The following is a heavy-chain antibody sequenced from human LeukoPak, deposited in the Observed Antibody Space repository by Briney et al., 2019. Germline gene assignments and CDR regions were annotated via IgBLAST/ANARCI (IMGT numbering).Heavy chain of an antibody. D-gene: IGHD5-18*01. J-gene: IGHJ4*02. Sequence: GGSLRLSCAASGFTFSSYSMNWVRQAPGKGLEWVSSVSSSSSYIYYADSVKGRFTISRDNAKNSLYLQMNSLRAEDTAVYYCARGGQLWPQYYFDYWGQGTLVTVSS. CDR1: GFTFSSYS. CDR2: VSSSSSYI. CDR3: ARGGQLWPQYYFDY. V-gene: IGHV3-21*01.